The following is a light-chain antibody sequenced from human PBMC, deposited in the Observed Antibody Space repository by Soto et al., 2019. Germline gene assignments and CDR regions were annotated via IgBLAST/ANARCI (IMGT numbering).Light chain of an antibody. CDR1: SSDVGGYNY. V-gene: IGLV2-8*01. Sequence: QSALTQPPSVSGSPGQSVTISCTGTSSDVGGYNYVSWYQQHPGKAPKLMIYEVNKRPSGVPDRFSGSKSDNTASLTVSGLQAEDEAYYYCSSYAGSNYVIFGGGTKVTVL. J-gene: IGLJ2*01. CDR3: SSYAGSNYVI. CDR2: EVN.